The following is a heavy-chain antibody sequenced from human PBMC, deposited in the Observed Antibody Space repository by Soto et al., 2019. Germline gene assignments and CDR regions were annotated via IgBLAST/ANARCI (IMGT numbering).Heavy chain of an antibody. CDR3: AKEGTYYDFWNGYRSYYYYGMDV. D-gene: IGHD3-3*01. Sequence: PGGSLRLSCAASGFTFSTYAMQWGRQAPGKGLEWLAVISYDGSNKYYADSVKGRFTISRDNSKNTLYLQMNSLRAEDTAVYYCAKEGTYYDFWNGYRSYYYYGMDVWGQGTTVTVS. CDR1: GFTFSTYA. V-gene: IGHV3-30*18. J-gene: IGHJ6*02. CDR2: ISYDGSNK.